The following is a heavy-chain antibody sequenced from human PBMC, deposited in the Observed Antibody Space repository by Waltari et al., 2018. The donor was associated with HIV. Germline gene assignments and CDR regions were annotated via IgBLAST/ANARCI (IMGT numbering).Heavy chain of an antibody. J-gene: IGHJ4*02. Sequence: EVQLVESGGGLVQPGGSLRLSCAASGFTFSRYWMHWVRTASGKGLVWVSRINSDGSNTDYADSVSGRITISRDNAKNTLYLEMNSLRAEDTAVYYCARGLSLGDRYRIDYFHYWGQGALVTVSS. CDR1: GFTFSRYW. CDR2: INSDGSNT. CDR3: ARGLSLGDRYRIDYFHY. V-gene: IGHV3-74*01. D-gene: IGHD4-17*01.